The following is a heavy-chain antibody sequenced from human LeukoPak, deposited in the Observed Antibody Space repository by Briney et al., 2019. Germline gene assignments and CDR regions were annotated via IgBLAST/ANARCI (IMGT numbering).Heavy chain of an antibody. CDR2: IKQDGGEI. J-gene: IGHJ6*03. D-gene: IGHD5-18*01. CDR3: ARERTPAMGIVSYYYMDV. Sequence: GGSLRLSCVASGFTFSRIDWMTWVRQAPGKGLEWVANIKQDGGEIYYVDSVKGRFTISRDNAKNSLSLQMNSLRAEDTAVYYCARERTPAMGIVSYYYMDVWGKGTTVTVSS. CDR1: GFTFSRIDW. V-gene: IGHV3-7*01.